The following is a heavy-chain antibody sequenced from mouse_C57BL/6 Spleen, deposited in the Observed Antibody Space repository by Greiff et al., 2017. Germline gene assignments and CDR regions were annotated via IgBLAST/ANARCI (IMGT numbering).Heavy chain of an antibody. CDR1: GFTFSSYG. Sequence: EVKLMESGGDLVKPGGSLKLSCAASGFTFSSYGMSWVRQTPDKRLEWVATISSGGSYTYYPDSVKGRFPISRDNAKNTLYLQMSSLKSEDTAMYYCAREYYDLFDYWGQGTTLTVSS. CDR3: AREYYDLFDY. V-gene: IGHV5-6*01. J-gene: IGHJ2*01. CDR2: ISSGGSYT. D-gene: IGHD2-4*01.